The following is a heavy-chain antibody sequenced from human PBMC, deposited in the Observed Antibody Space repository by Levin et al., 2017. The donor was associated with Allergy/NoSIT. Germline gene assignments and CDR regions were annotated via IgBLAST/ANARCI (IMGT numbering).Heavy chain of an antibody. CDR2: VSGNGRNT. Sequence: GGSLRLSCAASGFTFSNYDMSWVRQAPGKGLEWVSAVSGNGRNTYYADSVKGRFSISRDNSKNTVYLQMNSLRAEDTALYYCAKLYFGSSDPWGQGTLVTVSS. J-gene: IGHJ5*02. D-gene: IGHD3-9*01. CDR1: GFTFSNYD. V-gene: IGHV3-23*01. CDR3: AKLYFGSSDP.